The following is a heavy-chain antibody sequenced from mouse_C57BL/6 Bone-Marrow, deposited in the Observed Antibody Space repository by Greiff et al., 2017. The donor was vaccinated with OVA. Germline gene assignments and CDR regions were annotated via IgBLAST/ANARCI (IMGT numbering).Heavy chain of an antibody. J-gene: IGHJ2*01. V-gene: IGHV10-1*01. CDR1: GFSFNTYA. CDR3: VRAGNWAYYFDY. CDR2: IRSKSNNYAT. D-gene: IGHD4-1*02. Sequence: EVKLQESGGGLVQPKGSLKLSCAASGFSFNTYAMNWVRQAPGKGLEWVARIRSKSNNYATYYADSVKDRFTISRDDSESMLYLQMNNLKTEDTAMYYCVRAGNWAYYFDYWGQGTTLTVSS.